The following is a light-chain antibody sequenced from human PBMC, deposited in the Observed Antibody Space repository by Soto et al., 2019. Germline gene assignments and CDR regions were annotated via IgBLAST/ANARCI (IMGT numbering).Light chain of an antibody. CDR3: LQDYNYPRT. CDR2: AAS. Sequence: AIQMTQSPSSLSASVGDRVTITCRAGHDIRNDLGWYQHKPGKAPNLLIYAASTLQGGVPSRFSGSGSGTDFTLTISSLQPEDFATYYCLQDYNYPRTFGQGTKVEVK. CDR1: HDIRND. V-gene: IGKV1-6*01. J-gene: IGKJ1*01.